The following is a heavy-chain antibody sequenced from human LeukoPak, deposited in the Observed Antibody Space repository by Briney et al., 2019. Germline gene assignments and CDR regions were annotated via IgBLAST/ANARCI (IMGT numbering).Heavy chain of an antibody. Sequence: SVKVSCKASGGTFSSYAISWVRQAPGQGLEWMGRIIPILGIANYAQKFQGRVTITADKSTSTAYMELSSLRSEDTAVYYCARLEGESYYRKTSNDYWGQGTLVTVSS. J-gene: IGHJ4*02. CDR2: IIPILGIA. D-gene: IGHD1-26*01. CDR3: ARLEGESYYRKTSNDY. V-gene: IGHV1-69*04. CDR1: GGTFSSYA.